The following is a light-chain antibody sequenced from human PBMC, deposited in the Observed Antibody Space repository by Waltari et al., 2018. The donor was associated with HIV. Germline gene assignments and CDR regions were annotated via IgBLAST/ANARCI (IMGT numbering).Light chain of an antibody. Sequence: EFVLTRSPATLSLCPGERPTLSCAAPQSVSTSFLAWYHQKPGLAPRLLICDASSRATGIPDRFSGSGSGTDFIHTISGREPEDFAVYDCQQYGSSPRHFGQGTKLEIK. CDR1: QSVSTSF. CDR2: DAS. V-gene: IGKV3D-20*01. CDR3: QQYGSSPRH. J-gene: IGKJ2*01.